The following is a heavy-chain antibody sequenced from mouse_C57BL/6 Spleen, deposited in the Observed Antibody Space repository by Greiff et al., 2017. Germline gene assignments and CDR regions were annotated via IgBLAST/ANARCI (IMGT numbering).Heavy chain of an antibody. CDR1: GYTFTSYW. V-gene: IGHV1-61*01. CDR3: ARRDCDYDRYYFDF. D-gene: IGHD2-4*01. CDR2: IYPSDSET. J-gene: IGHJ1*03. Sequence: QVQLQQPGAELVRPGSSVKLSCKASGYTFTSYWMDWVKQRPGQGLEWIGNIYPSDSETHYNQKFKDKATLTVDKASSTAYIQLSSLTSDDSAVYDGARRDCDYDRYYFDFWGTGTTVTVSS.